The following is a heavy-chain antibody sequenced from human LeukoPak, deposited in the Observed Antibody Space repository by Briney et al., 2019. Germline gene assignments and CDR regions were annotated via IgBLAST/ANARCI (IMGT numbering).Heavy chain of an antibody. CDR2: IYPGDSDT. V-gene: IGHV5-51*01. CDR3: ARLRREGVAGNQFDY. D-gene: IGHD6-19*01. Sequence: KPGESLKISCKGSGYSFTSYWIGWVRQMPGKGLEWMGIIYPGDSDTRYSPSFQGQVTISADKSISTASLQWSSLKASDTAMYYCARLRREGVAGNQFDYWGQGTLVTVSS. J-gene: IGHJ4*02. CDR1: GYSFTSYW.